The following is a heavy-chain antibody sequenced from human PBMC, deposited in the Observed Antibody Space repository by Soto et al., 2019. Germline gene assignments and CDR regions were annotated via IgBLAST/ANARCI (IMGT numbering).Heavy chain of an antibody. V-gene: IGHV3-30*18. D-gene: IGHD5-18*01. CDR2: ISYDGSNK. J-gene: IGHJ5*02. Sequence: GGSLRLSCAASGFTFSSYGMHWVRQAPGKGLEWVAVISYDGSNKYYADSVKGRFTISRDNSKNTLYLQMNSLRAEDTAVYYCAKDTRGYSYGYGPNWFDPWGQGTLVTVSS. CDR1: GFTFSSYG. CDR3: AKDTRGYSYGYGPNWFDP.